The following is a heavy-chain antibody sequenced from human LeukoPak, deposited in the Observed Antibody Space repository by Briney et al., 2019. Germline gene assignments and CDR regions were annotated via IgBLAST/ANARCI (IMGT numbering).Heavy chain of an antibody. V-gene: IGHV3-72*01. D-gene: IGHD4-17*01. J-gene: IGHJ4*02. Sequence: GGSLRLSCAASGFTFSDHYMDWVPQAPGKRLQWVGRTSNKANSYNTEYAASVKGRFTIARDDSKNSLYLQMNSLKPEDTAVYYCARAAYGDYLFDYWGQGTLVTVSS. CDR1: GFTFSDHY. CDR2: TSNKANSYNT. CDR3: ARAAYGDYLFDY.